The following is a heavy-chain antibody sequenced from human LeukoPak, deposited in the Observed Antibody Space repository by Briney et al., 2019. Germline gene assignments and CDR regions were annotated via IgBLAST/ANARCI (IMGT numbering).Heavy chain of an antibody. V-gene: IGHV3-23*01. Sequence: GGSLRLSCAASGFTFSSYAMSWVRQPPGKGLEWVSGISGSGGSTYYADSVKGRFTISRDNSKNTLYLQTNSLRAEDTAVYYCAKSRGSSTSAYAMDVWGQGTTVTVSS. CDR2: ISGSGGST. D-gene: IGHD2-2*01. CDR3: AKSRGSSTSAYAMDV. J-gene: IGHJ6*02. CDR1: GFTFSSYA.